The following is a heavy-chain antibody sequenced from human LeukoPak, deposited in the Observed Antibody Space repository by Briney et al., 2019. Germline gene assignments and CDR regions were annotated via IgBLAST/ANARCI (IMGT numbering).Heavy chain of an antibody. D-gene: IGHD4-17*01. CDR2: IIPIFGTA. J-gene: IGHJ4*02. CDR1: GGTFSSYA. CDR3: AKSLADYGDTRYYFDY. Sequence: SVKVSCKAFGGTFSSYAISWVRQAPGQGLEWMGGIIPIFGTANYAQKFQGRVTITTDESTSTAYMELSSLRSEDTAVYYCAKSLADYGDTRYYFDYWGQGTLVTVSS. V-gene: IGHV1-69*05.